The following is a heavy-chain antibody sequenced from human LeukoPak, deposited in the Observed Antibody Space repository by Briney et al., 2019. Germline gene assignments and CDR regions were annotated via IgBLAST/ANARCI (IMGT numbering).Heavy chain of an antibody. V-gene: IGHV3-74*01. Sequence: GGSLRLSCAASGFTFSSYWMHWVRHAPGKGLVWVSRINTDGSSTIYADSVKGRFTISRDNAKNTLYLQMNSLRAEDTAVYYCARAPAAYFDYWGQGTLVTVSS. J-gene: IGHJ4*02. D-gene: IGHD2-2*01. CDR2: INTDGSST. CDR1: GFTFSSYW. CDR3: ARAPAAYFDY.